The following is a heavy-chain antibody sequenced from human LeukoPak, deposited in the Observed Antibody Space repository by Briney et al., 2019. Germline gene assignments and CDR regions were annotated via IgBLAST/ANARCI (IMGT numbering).Heavy chain of an antibody. V-gene: IGHV3-48*03. CDR3: ARDRSKVTAYDDALDF. J-gene: IGHJ3*01. CDR2: ISDIGTTQ. D-gene: IGHD2-21*02. Sequence: PGGSLRLSCAASGFTFRSYELNWVRQAPGKGLEWVSYISDIGTTQHYADSVKGRFIISRDNAKNSLHLQMNSLTAEDTAVYYCARDRSKVTAYDDALDFWGQGTMVIVSS. CDR1: GFTFRSYE.